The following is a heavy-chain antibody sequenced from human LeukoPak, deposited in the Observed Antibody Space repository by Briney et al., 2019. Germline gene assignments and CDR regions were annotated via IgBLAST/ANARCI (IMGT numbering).Heavy chain of an antibody. CDR2: INHSGST. CDR3: ARGARGSSKGWFDP. V-gene: IGHV4-34*01. Sequence: PSETLSLTCAVYGGSFSGYYWSWIRQPPGKGLEWIGEINHSGSTNYNPSLKSRVTISVDTSKNQFSLKLSSVTAADTAVYYCARGARGSSKGWFDPWGQGTLVTVSS. J-gene: IGHJ5*02. D-gene: IGHD6-13*01. CDR1: GGSFSGYY.